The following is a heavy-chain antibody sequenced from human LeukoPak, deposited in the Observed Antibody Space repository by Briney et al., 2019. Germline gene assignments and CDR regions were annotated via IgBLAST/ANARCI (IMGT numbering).Heavy chain of an antibody. J-gene: IGHJ4*02. Sequence: GGSLRLSCAASGFTFSSYGMHWVRQAPGKGLEWVAFIRYDGSNKYYADSVKGRFTISRDNSKNTLYLQMNSLRAEDTAVYYCAKDPTTLLYYFDYWGQGTLVTVSS. D-gene: IGHD4-17*01. V-gene: IGHV3-30*02. CDR2: IRYDGSNK. CDR3: AKDPTTLLYYFDY. CDR1: GFTFSSYG.